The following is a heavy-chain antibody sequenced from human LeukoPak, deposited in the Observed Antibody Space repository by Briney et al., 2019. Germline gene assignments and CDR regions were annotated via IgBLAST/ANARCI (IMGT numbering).Heavy chain of an antibody. V-gene: IGHV1-2*04. J-gene: IGHJ5*01. Sequence: ASVKVSCRASTNTFTAYYIHWVRQAPGQGLEWMGWINPDSGFTDSIQKFQGWVTMTRDMSSSTAYMELSRLTSDDTAVYYCARGTATYYDSGFDSWGQGTLVSVSS. CDR1: TNTFTAYY. CDR2: INPDSGFT. D-gene: IGHD3-3*01. CDR3: ARGTATYYDSGFDS.